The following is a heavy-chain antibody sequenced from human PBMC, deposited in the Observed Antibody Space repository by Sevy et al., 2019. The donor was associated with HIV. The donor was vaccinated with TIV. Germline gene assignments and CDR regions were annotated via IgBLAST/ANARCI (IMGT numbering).Heavy chain of an antibody. D-gene: IGHD3-9*01. Sequence: ASVKVSCKASGYTFTSYGISWVRQAPGQGLEWMGWISAYNGNTNYAQKLQGRVTMTTDTSTSTAYMELRSLRSDDTAVYYCARVLRYLLTPNPPRLYYHYMDVWGKGTTVTVSS. CDR2: ISAYNGNT. V-gene: IGHV1-18*04. CDR1: GYTFTSYG. CDR3: ARVLRYLLTPNPPRLYYHYMDV. J-gene: IGHJ6*03.